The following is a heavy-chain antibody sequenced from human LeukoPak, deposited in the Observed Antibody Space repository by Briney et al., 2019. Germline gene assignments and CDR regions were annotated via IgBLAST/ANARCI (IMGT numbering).Heavy chain of an antibody. Sequence: SETLSLTCTVSGGSISSYYWSWIRQPPGKGLEWIGYIYYSGSTNYNPSLKSRVTISVDTSNNQFSLKLSSVTAADTAVYYCARVVAGSYGHRFDYWGQGTLVTVSS. CDR3: ARVVAGSYGHRFDY. CDR2: IYYSGST. V-gene: IGHV4-59*01. CDR1: GGSISSYY. D-gene: IGHD5-18*01. J-gene: IGHJ4*02.